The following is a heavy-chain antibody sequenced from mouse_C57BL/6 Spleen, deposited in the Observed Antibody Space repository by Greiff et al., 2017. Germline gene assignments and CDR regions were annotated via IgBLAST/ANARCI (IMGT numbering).Heavy chain of an antibody. J-gene: IGHJ2*01. D-gene: IGHD1-1*01. V-gene: IGHV1-26*01. CDR3: GAFITPFDY. CDR1: GYTFTDYY. Sequence: EVQLQQSGPELVKPGASVKISCKASGYTFTDYYMNWVKQSHGKSLEWIGDINPNNGGTSYNQKFKGKATLTVDKSSSTAYMELRSLTSEDSAVYYCGAFITPFDYWGQGTTLTVSS. CDR2: INPNNGGT.